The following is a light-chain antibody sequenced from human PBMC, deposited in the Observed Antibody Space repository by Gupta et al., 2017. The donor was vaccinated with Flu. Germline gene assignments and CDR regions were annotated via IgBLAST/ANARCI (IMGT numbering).Light chain of an antibody. CDR3: SSDTSSSTLV. CDR2: EVS. J-gene: IGLJ1*01. Sequence: QSALTQPASVSGSPGQSITISCTGTSSDVGGYNYVSWYQQHPGKAPKLMIYEVSKRPSGVPNRFSGSKSGNTASLTISGLQEEDEADYYCSSDTSSSTLVFGTGTKVTVL. CDR1: SSDVGGYNY. V-gene: IGLV2-14*01.